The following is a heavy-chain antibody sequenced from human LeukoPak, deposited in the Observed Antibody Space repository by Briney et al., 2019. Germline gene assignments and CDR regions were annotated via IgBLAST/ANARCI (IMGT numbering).Heavy chain of an antibody. CDR2: INPNNGGT. D-gene: IGHD5-18*01. Sequence: ASVKVSCKASGYTFTGYYMHWVRQAPGQGLEWMGWINPNNGGTNYAQKFQGRVTMTRDTSISTAYMELNRLRSDDTAVYYCARDPYSNYFDYLGQGDLVTVSS. CDR3: ARDPYSNYFDY. CDR1: GYTFTGYY. V-gene: IGHV1-2*02. J-gene: IGHJ4*02.